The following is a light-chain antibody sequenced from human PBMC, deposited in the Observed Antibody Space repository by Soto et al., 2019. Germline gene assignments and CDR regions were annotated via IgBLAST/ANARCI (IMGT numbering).Light chain of an antibody. V-gene: IGKV3-11*01. J-gene: IGKJ2*01. CDR2: DAS. CDR3: QHRGNSPMDT. CDR1: QSVSSY. Sequence: EFVLTQSPATLSLSPGERATLSCRASQSVSSYFAWYQQKPGQAPRLLIYDASNRATGIPARFSGSGSGTDFTLTISSLEPEDFAVYYCQHRGNSPMDTFGQGTKLEIK.